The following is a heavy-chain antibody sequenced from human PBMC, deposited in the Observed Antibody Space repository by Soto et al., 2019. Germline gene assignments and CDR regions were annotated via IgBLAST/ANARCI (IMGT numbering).Heavy chain of an antibody. CDR2: IIPIFGTA. Sequence: SVKVSWKAAGGTFSSYAISWGRQAPGQGLEWMGGIIPIFGTANYAQKFQGRVTITADESTSTAYMELSSLRSEDTAVYYCARLTGYGTPRPDDAFDIWGQGTMVTVSS. CDR1: GGTFSSYA. J-gene: IGHJ3*02. CDR3: ARLTGYGTPRPDDAFDI. D-gene: IGHD4-17*01. V-gene: IGHV1-69*13.